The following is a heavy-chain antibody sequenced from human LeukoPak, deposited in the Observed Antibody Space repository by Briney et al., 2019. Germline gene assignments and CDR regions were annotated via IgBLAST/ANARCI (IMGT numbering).Heavy chain of an antibody. V-gene: IGHV1-24*01. J-gene: IGHJ3*02. Sequence: ASVKVSCKSSGYTLSVLPIHWVRQAPGKGLECMGGYEPEDAETFYTQEFQGRVTMTEDISTDTAYMELSSLRSDDTAMYYCATRTVPTAIHSAFDIWAQGTMVTVSS. D-gene: IGHD2-2*02. CDR3: ATRTVPTAIHSAFDI. CDR1: GYTLSVLP. CDR2: YEPEDAET.